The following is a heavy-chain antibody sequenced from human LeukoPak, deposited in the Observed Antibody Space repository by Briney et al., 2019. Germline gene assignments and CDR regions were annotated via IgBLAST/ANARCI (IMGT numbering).Heavy chain of an antibody. CDR2: ISAYNGNT. V-gene: IGHV1-18*01. J-gene: IGHJ4*02. CDR1: GYTFTSYG. Sequence: ASVKVSCKASGYTFTSYGISWVRHAPGQGLEWMGWISAYNGNTNYAQKLQGRVTMTTDTSTSTAYMELRSLRSDDTAVYYCARDMEQLTDFDYWGQGTLVTVSS. D-gene: IGHD6-6*01. CDR3: ARDMEQLTDFDY.